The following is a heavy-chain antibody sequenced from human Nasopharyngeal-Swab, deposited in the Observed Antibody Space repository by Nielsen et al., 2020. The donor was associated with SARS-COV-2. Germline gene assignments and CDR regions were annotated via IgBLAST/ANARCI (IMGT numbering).Heavy chain of an antibody. CDR2: ISSSGSTI. D-gene: IGHD5-18*01. V-gene: IGHV3-11*04. J-gene: IGHJ4*02. Sequence: GESLKISCAASGFTFSDYYMSWIRQAPGKGLEWVSYISSSGSTIYYADSVKGRFTISRDNAKNSLYLQMNSLRAEDTAVYYCARPRGYSYGYPPDYWAREPWSPSPQ. CDR3: ARPRGYSYGYPPDY. CDR1: GFTFSDYY.